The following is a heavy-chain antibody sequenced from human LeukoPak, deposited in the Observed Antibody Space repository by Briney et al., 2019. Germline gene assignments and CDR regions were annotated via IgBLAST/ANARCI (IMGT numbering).Heavy chain of an antibody. J-gene: IGHJ6*02. V-gene: IGHV3-21*01. Sequence: GGSLRLSCAASGFTFSSYSMNWVRQAPGKGLEWVSSISSSSSYIYYADSLKGRFTISRDNAKNSLYLQMNSLRAEDTAVHYCARERGDTIFGVVIISPYGMDVWGQGTTVTVSS. CDR3: ARERGDTIFGVVIISPYGMDV. CDR1: GFTFSSYS. CDR2: ISSSSSYI. D-gene: IGHD3-3*01.